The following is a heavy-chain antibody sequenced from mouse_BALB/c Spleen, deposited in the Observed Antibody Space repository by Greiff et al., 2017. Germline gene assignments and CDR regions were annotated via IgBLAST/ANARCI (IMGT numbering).Heavy chain of an antibody. D-gene: IGHD2-3*01. Sequence: EVQVVESGGGLVQPGGSMKLSCVASGFTFSNYWMNWVRQSPEKGLEWVAEIRLKSNNYATHYAESVKGRFTISRDDSKSSVYLQMNNLRAEDTGIYYCTRRDGYSDAMDYWGQGTSVTVSS. CDR2: IRLKSNNYAT. J-gene: IGHJ4*01. CDR3: TRRDGYSDAMDY. V-gene: IGHV6-6*02. CDR1: GFTFSNYW.